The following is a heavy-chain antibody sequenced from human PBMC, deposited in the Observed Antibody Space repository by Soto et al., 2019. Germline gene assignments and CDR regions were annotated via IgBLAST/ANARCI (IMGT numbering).Heavy chain of an antibody. CDR2: VYNSGST. V-gene: IGHV4-59*01. CDR3: ARYRREAVAGYTLDN. Sequence: SETLSLTCTVSGGSISSNYWTWIRQPPGKGLEWIGYVYNSGSTNYNPSLKSRVTISEDPSKSQFSLKVNSMTAADTAVYYCARYRREAVAGYTLDNWGQGILVTVSS. J-gene: IGHJ4*02. CDR1: GGSISSNY. D-gene: IGHD6-13*01.